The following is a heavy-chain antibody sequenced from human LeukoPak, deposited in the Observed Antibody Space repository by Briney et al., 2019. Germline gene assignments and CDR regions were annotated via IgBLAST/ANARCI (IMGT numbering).Heavy chain of an antibody. Sequence: SETLSLTCTVFGGSISSYYWSWIRQPPGEGLEWIGYIYYSGSTNYNPSLKSRVTISVDTSKNQFSLKLSSVTAADTAVYYCARVLGYCSGTSCPVYYYYGMDVWGQGTTVTVSS. CDR1: GGSISSYY. J-gene: IGHJ6*02. D-gene: IGHD2-2*01. CDR3: ARVLGYCSGTSCPVYYYYGMDV. CDR2: IYYSGST. V-gene: IGHV4-59*01.